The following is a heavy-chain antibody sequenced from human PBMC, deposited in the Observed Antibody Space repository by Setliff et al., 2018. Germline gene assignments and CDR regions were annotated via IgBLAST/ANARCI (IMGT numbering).Heavy chain of an antibody. D-gene: IGHD2-8*02. CDR1: GYTFTNYA. V-gene: IGHV1-3*03. CDR2: INADNGNT. Sequence: ASVKVPCKTSGYTFTNYAIHWVRQAPGQRLQWMGWINADNGNTKYSQEFQGRVTITRDTSANTVYMELSSLRSEDMAVYYCASTGTHSTNAFDIWGQGTMVTVSS. J-gene: IGHJ3*02. CDR3: ASTGTHSTNAFDI.